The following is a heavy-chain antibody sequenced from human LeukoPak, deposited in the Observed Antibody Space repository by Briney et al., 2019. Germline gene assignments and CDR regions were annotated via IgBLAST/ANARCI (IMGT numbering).Heavy chain of an antibody. V-gene: IGHV4-38-2*02. CDR3: AREPGYYDSSSYHYFDY. CDR1: GYSISSGYY. D-gene: IGHD3-22*01. J-gene: IGHJ4*02. Sequence: SETLSLTCAVSGYSISSGYYWGWIRQSPGKGLEWIGSMYHRGSTYYNPSLKSRVTISVDTSKNQFSLKLSSVTAADTAVYYCAREPGYYDSSSYHYFDYWGQGTLVTVSS. CDR2: MYHRGST.